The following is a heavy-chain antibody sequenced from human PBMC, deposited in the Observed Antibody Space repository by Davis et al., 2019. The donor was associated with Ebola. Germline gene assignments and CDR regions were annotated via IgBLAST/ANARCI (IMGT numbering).Heavy chain of an antibody. J-gene: IGHJ4*02. V-gene: IGHV1-18*04. Sequence: ASVKVSCKASGYTFTSYGISWVRQAPGQGLEWMGWISAYNGNTNYAQKFQGRVTMTRNTSISTAYMELSSLRSEDTAVYYCARAQFPTTSDHWGQGTLVTVSS. D-gene: IGHD1-1*01. CDR2: ISAYNGNT. CDR3: ARAQFPTTSDH. CDR1: GYTFTSYG.